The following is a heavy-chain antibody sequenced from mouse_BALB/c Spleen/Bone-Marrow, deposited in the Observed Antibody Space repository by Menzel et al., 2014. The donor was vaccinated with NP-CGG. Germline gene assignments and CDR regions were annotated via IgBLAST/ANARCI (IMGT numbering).Heavy chain of an antibody. CDR3: AILDYCGYFDV. D-gene: IGHD1-1*01. CDR2: INPDSGTT. CDR1: GFDFSRYW. V-gene: IGHV4-1*02. J-gene: IGHJ1*01. Sequence: EVQRVESGGGLVKPGGSLELSCAASGFDFSRYWMSWVRQAPGKGLEWIGEINPDSGTTNYTQSLRNKFIISRDNAKNTLYLQMSKVASEDTALYYCAILDYCGYFDVWGAGTTVTVSS.